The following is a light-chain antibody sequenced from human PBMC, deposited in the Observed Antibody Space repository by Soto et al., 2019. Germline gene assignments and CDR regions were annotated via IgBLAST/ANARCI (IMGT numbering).Light chain of an antibody. V-gene: IGKV1-39*01. J-gene: IGKJ2*01. CDR2: AAS. CDR1: QSISSY. Sequence: DIPMTQSPSSLSASVGDRVTITCRASQSISSYLNWYQQKPGKAPKLLIYAASSLQSGVPSRFSGSGSGTDFTLTISSLQPEDFATYYCQQSYSTTHTFGQGTKLEIK. CDR3: QQSYSTTHT.